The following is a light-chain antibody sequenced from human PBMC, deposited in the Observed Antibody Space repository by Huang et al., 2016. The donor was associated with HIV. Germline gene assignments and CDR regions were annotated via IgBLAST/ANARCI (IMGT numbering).Light chain of an antibody. CDR2: AVS. V-gene: IGKV3-15*01. J-gene: IGKJ1*01. CDR3: QQYNNWPPWT. Sequence: EVVMTQSPDTLSLSPGQRATLSCRTSQDINNNLAWFQQRPGQAPRLLIHAVSTRATGIPDRFSGSGSGTDFTLTISSLQSDDFAIYYCQQYNNWPPWTFGPGTRVEVK. CDR1: QDINNN.